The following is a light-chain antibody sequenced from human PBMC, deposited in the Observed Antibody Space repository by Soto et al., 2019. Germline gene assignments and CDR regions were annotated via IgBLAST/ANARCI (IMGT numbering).Light chain of an antibody. CDR1: ISNIGGNT. CDR2: RDD. V-gene: IGLV1-44*01. J-gene: IGLJ2*01. Sequence: QSVLTQPPSTSGTPGQRVTFSCSGTISNIGGNTVNWYQHVPGSAPKLLIYRDDQRPSGVPDRFSGSKSATSASLAISGLQSEDEADYYCAAWDDGLKGGLFGGGTKLTVL. CDR3: AAWDDGLKGGL.